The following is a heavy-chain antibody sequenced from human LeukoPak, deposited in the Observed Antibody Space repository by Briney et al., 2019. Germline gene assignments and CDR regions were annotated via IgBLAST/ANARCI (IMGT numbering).Heavy chain of an antibody. CDR1: GFTFSSYA. J-gene: IGHJ6*02. D-gene: IGHD4-17*01. Sequence: GGPLRLSCAASGFTFSSYAMSWVRQAPGKGLEWVSAISSSGSSKYYADSVKGRFTISRDNSKNTLYLQMNSLRAEAADVYDCAKDARLRGYYYSYGMDVWGQGTTVTVSS. V-gene: IGHV3-23*01. CDR2: ISSSGSSK. CDR3: AKDARLRGYYYSYGMDV.